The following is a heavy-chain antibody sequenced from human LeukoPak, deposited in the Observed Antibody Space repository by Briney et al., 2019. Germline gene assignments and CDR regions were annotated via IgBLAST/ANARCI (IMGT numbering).Heavy chain of an antibody. Sequence: GGSLRLSCAASGFTFSSYAMSWVRQAPGKGLEWVSGIGSRGFSTNYADSVKGRFTISRDNSKNTLDLQMNSLRAEDTAVYYCAKGGYGSGSFIQYWGQGTLVTVSS. J-gene: IGHJ4*02. CDR3: AKGGYGSGSFIQY. D-gene: IGHD3-10*01. V-gene: IGHV3-23*01. CDR1: GFTFSSYA. CDR2: IGSRGFST.